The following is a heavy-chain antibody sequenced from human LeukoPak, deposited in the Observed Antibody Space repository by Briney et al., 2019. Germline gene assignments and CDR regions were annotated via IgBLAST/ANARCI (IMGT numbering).Heavy chain of an antibody. J-gene: IGHJ4*02. D-gene: IGHD1-1*01. Sequence: GRSLRLSCAASGFTFSSYAMHWVRQAPGKGLERVAVISYDGSNKYYADSVKGRFTISRDNSKNTLYLQMNSLRAEDTAVYYCARDLRTWSPDYWGQGTLVTVSS. V-gene: IGHV3-30*04. CDR3: ARDLRTWSPDY. CDR2: ISYDGSNK. CDR1: GFTFSSYA.